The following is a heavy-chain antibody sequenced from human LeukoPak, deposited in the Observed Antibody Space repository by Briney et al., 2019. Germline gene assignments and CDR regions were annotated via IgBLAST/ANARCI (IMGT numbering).Heavy chain of an antibody. Sequence: ASVKVSCKASGYTFTSYGICWVRQAPGQGLEWMGWISAYNGNTNYAQKLQGRVTMTTDTSTSTAYMELRSLRSDDTAVYYCARGLLRFLEWLPDGFDYWGQGTLVTVSS. D-gene: IGHD3-3*01. CDR3: ARGLLRFLEWLPDGFDY. J-gene: IGHJ4*02. V-gene: IGHV1-18*01. CDR1: GYTFTSYG. CDR2: ISAYNGNT.